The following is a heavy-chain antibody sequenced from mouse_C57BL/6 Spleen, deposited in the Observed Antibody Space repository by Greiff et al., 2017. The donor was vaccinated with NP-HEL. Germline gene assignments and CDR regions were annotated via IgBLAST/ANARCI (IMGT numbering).Heavy chain of an antibody. CDR2: ISSGSSTI. CDR3: ARDLYYGSTPWYFDV. Sequence: EVQLVESGGGLVKPGGSLKLSCAASGFTFSDYGMHWVRQAPEKGLEWVAYISSGSSTIYYADTVKGRFTISRDNAKNTLFLQMTSLRSEDTAMYYCARDLYYGSTPWYFDVWGTGTTVTVSS. D-gene: IGHD1-1*01. CDR1: GFTFSDYG. V-gene: IGHV5-17*01. J-gene: IGHJ1*03.